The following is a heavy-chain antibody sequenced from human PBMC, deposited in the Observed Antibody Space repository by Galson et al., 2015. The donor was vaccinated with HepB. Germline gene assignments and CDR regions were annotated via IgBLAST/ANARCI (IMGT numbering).Heavy chain of an antibody. CDR2: IYYSGST. D-gene: IGHD3-3*01. CDR1: GGSISSYY. Sequence: ETLSLTCTVSGGSISSYYWSWIRQPPGKGLEWIGYIYYSGSTNYNPSLKSRVTISVDTSKNQFSLKLSSVTAADTAVYYCARADRKITIFGVVIDAFDIWGQGTMVTVSS. J-gene: IGHJ3*02. CDR3: ARADRKITIFGVVIDAFDI. V-gene: IGHV4-59*01.